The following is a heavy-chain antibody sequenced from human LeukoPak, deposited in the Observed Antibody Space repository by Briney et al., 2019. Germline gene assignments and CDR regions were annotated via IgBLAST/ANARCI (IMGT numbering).Heavy chain of an antibody. J-gene: IGHJ4*02. CDR1: GYTFPGHH. V-gene: IGHV1-2*02. CDR2: INPKNGGT. CDR3: ARDGYGSNSFDY. Sequence: ASVKVSCKASGYTFPGHHIHWVRQAPGQGLEWMGWINPKNGGTNYAQKFQGRVTMTRDTSINTAFMELSRLNSDDTAVYFCARDGYGSNSFDYWGQGTLVTVSS. D-gene: IGHD4-23*01.